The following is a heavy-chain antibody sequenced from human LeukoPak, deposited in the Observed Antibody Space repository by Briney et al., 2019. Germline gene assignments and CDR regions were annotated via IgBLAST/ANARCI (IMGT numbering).Heavy chain of an antibody. CDR3: ARLSVAFYY. V-gene: IGHV4-59*01. J-gene: IGHJ4*02. CDR1: GGSISSYY. Sequence: SETLSLTCTVSGGSISSYYWSWIRQPPGKGLEWIGYIYYSGSTNYNPSLKSRVTISVDTSKNQFSLKLSSVTAADTAVYYCARLSVAFYYWGQGTLVTVSS. D-gene: IGHD6-19*01. CDR2: IYYSGST.